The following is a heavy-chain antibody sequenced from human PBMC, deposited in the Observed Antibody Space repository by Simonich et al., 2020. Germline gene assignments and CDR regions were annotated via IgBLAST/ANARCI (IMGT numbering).Heavy chain of an antibody. J-gene: IGHJ4*02. CDR2: ISSSSSYI. CDR1: GFTFSSYS. CDR3: ARDAAGDY. D-gene: IGHD6-13*01. V-gene: IGHV3-21*01. Sequence: EVQLVESGGGLVKPGGSLRLSCAASGFTFSSYSMNWVRQAPEEVQGWVSPISSSSSYIYYADSEKGRFTISRDNAKNSLYLQMNSLRAEDTAVYYCARDAAGDYWGQGTLVTVSS.